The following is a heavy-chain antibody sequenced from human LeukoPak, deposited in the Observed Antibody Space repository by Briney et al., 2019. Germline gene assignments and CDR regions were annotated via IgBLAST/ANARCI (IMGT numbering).Heavy chain of an antibody. D-gene: IGHD1-14*01. V-gene: IGHV4-39*07. CDR3: ARDHRAAAFDY. CDR2: IYYSGST. Sequence: SETLSLTCTVSGGSISSSSYYWGWIRQPPGKGLEWIGSIYYSGSTYYNPSLKSRVTISVDTSKNQFSLKLSSVTAADTAVYYCARDHRAAAFDYWGQGTLVTVSS. CDR1: GGSISSSSYY. J-gene: IGHJ4*02.